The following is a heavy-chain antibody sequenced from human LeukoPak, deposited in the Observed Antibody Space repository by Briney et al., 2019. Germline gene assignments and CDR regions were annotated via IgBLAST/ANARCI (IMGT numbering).Heavy chain of an antibody. J-gene: IGHJ4*02. CDR3: ARRVYYDFWSGYFDPTYYFDY. CDR2: MNPNSGNT. D-gene: IGHD3-3*01. V-gene: IGHV1-8*03. CDR1: GYTFTSYD. Sequence: GASVKVSCKASGYTFTSYDINWVRQATGQGLEWMGWMNPNSGNTGYAQKFQGRVTITRNTSISTAYMELSSLRSEDTAVYYCARRVYYDFWSGYFDPTYYFDYWGQGTLVTVSS.